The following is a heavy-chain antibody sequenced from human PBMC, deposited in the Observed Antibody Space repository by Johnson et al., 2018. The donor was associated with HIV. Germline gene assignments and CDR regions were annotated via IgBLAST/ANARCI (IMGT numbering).Heavy chain of an antibody. Sequence: VQLVESGGVVVQSGGSLSLSCAASGFTFDDYAMHWVRQAPGKGLEWVSLISWDGGSTYYADSVSGRFTMSRDNSKNSLYLQMNSLRAEDTDLYYCAKDMSSSWYRGAFDIWGQGAVVTVSS. CDR3: AKDMSSSWYRGAFDI. CDR1: GFTFDDYA. CDR2: ISWDGGST. J-gene: IGHJ3*02. V-gene: IGHV3-43D*03. D-gene: IGHD6-13*01.